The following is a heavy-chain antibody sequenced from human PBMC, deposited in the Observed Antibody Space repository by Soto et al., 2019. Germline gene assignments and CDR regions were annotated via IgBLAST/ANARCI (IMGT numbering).Heavy chain of an antibody. CDR3: ARGGGSASEYYFGC. D-gene: IGHD2-15*01. V-gene: IGHV4-31*03. CDR1: GVSISSGGYY. CDR2: IYYSGRT. J-gene: IGHJ4*02. Sequence: SETLPLTFTVSGVSISSGGYYWSWIRQHPGKGLAWIGNIYYSGRTYYNPSLKSRGILCVAPCQSHFCLTLRSETTDDSAMSYCARGGGSASEYYFGCWGRRDMVT.